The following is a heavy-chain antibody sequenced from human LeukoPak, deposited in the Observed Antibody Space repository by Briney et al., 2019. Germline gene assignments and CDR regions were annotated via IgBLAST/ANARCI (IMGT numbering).Heavy chain of an antibody. CDR2: IRFDGHEK. J-gene: IGHJ5*02. D-gene: IGHD3-10*01. CDR1: GFIFSNYG. CDR3: AKDLMRDRWFGES. Sequence: GGSPRLSCAASGFIFSNYGMHWVRQAPGKGLEWVAFIRFDGHEKYYADSVKGRFTISKDTSRNTLYLQMNSLRTEDTAVYYCAKDLMRDRWFGESWGQGTLVTVSS. V-gene: IGHV3-30*02.